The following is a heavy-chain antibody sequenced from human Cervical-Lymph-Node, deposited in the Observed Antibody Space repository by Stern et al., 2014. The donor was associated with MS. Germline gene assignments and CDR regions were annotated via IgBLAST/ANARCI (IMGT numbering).Heavy chain of an antibody. Sequence: QVQLVESGAEVKEPGSSVKVSCKASGGTFNGYTISWVRQAPGQRPEWMGVILPIFDTANYEQKFQGRVTITADKSSNTVYMELRSVRSEDTAVYYCAGGETPTPSYGMDVWGQGTTVTV. J-gene: IGHJ6*02. D-gene: IGHD4-23*01. CDR1: GGTFNGYT. CDR2: ILPIFDTA. CDR3: AGGETPTPSYGMDV. V-gene: IGHV1-69*06.